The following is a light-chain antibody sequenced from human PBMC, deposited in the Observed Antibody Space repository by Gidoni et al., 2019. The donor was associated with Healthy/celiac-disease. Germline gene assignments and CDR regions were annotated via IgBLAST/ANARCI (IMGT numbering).Light chain of an antibody. CDR1: QSVSSN. J-gene: IGKJ2*01. V-gene: IGKV3-15*01. CDR2: GAS. Sequence: EIVVTQSLATLSVTPGERATLSCRASQSVSSNLAWYQQKPGQAPRLLIYGASTRATGIPARFSGSGSGKEFTLTISSLQSEDFAVFCCQQYNNWPPYTFGQGTKLEIK. CDR3: QQYNNWPPYT.